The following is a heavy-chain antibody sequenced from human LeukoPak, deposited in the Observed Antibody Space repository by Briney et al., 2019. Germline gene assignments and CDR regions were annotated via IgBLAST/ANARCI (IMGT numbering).Heavy chain of an antibody. CDR1: GYTFTGYY. Sequence: ASVKVSCKASGYTFTGYYMHWVRQAPGQGLEWMGWINPNSGGTNYAQKFQGRVTMTRDTSISTAYMELSRLRSDDTAMYYCARDIGYCNGGSCYGFWFDPRGQGTLVTVSS. CDR3: ARDIGYCNGGSCYGFWFDP. J-gene: IGHJ5*02. V-gene: IGHV1-2*02. D-gene: IGHD2-15*01. CDR2: INPNSGGT.